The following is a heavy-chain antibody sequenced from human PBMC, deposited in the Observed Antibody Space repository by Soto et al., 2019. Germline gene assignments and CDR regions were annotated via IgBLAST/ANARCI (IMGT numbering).Heavy chain of an antibody. CDR2: IYYSGST. CDR3: AGYVGSATGMDV. Sequence: SETLSLTCTVSGGSISSYYWSWIRQPPGKGLEWIGYIYYSGSTNYNPSLKSRVTISVDTSKNQFSLKLSSVTAADTAVYYCAGYVGSATGMDVWGQGTTVTVSS. CDR1: GGSISSYY. J-gene: IGHJ6*02. D-gene: IGHD3-10*01. V-gene: IGHV4-59*01.